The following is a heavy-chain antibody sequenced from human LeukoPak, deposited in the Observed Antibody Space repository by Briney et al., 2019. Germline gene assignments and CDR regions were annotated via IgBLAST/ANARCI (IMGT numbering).Heavy chain of an antibody. Sequence: SETLSLTCTVSGGSISSYYWSWIRQPPGKGLEWIGYIYYSGSTNYNPSLKSRVTISVDTSKNQFSLKLSSVTAADTAVYYCSRHHDGGNTDYYYYGMDVWGQGTTVTVPS. J-gene: IGHJ6*02. V-gene: IGHV4-59*08. D-gene: IGHD4-23*01. CDR1: GGSISSYY. CDR2: IYYSGST. CDR3: SRHHDGGNTDYYYYGMDV.